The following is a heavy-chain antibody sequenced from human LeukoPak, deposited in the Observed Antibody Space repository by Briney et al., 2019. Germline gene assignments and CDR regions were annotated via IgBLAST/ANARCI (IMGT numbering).Heavy chain of an antibody. D-gene: IGHD3-22*01. Sequence: PSETLSLTCTVSGGSINNYYWSWIRQPPGKGLEWIGHIYYSGSAIYNPSLKSRVTISLDTSQTHFSLKLTSVTAADTAVYYCARGQFYHDSTGFYFWGQGTLVTVSS. CDR2: IYYSGSA. V-gene: IGHV4-59*01. CDR1: GGSINNYY. J-gene: IGHJ4*02. CDR3: ARGQFYHDSTGFYF.